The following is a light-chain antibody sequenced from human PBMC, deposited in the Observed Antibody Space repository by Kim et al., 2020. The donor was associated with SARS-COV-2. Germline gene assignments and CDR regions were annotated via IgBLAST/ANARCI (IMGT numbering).Light chain of an antibody. V-gene: IGKV3-15*01. J-gene: IGKJ4*01. CDR1: QSVRSK. Sequence: EIVMTQSPATLSVSPGERPTLSCRASQSVRSKLAWYQQKPCQAPRLLIYGAFSRATGIPARFSGSGSGTEFTLTISSLQSEDFAVYYCQQYDNWPLTFGGGTKVDIK. CDR3: QQYDNWPLT. CDR2: GAF.